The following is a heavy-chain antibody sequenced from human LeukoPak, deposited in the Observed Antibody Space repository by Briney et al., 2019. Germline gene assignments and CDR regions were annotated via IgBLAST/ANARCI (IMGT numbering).Heavy chain of an antibody. J-gene: IGHJ4*02. CDR3: AKGYCSSTSCYTYDFWSGYLDY. Sequence: GGSLRLSCAASGFTFSSYGMHWVRQAPGKGLEWVASIRYDGSNKYYADSVKGRFTISRDNSKNTLYLQMNSLRAEDTAVYYCAKGYCSSTSCYTYDFWSGYLDYWGQGTLVTVSS. CDR1: GFTFSSYG. CDR2: IRYDGSNK. V-gene: IGHV3-30*02. D-gene: IGHD2-2*02.